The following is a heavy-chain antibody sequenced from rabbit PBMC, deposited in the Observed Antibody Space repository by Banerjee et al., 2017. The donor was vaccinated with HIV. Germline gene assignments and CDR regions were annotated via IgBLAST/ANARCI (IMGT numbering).Heavy chain of an antibody. V-gene: IGHV1S40*01. CDR2: IYGGSSGDT. J-gene: IGHJ6*01. CDR3: ARDCYTTYRGMDL. Sequence: QSLEESGGGLVKPEGSLTLTCTASGFDLSSYYYMRWVRQAPGKGLEWIGCIYGGSSGDTYYASWAKGRFTISKTSSTAVTLQMTSLTAADTATYFCARDCYTTYRGMDLWGQGTLVTVS. CDR1: GFDLSSYYY. D-gene: IGHD6-1*01.